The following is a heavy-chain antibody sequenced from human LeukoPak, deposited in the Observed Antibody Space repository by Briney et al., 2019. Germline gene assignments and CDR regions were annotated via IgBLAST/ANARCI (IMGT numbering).Heavy chain of an antibody. V-gene: IGHV4-34*01. Sequence: SETLSLTCAVNGGSFSGYYWTWIRQPPGKGLEWIGEINHSGITNYNPSLKSRVTISVDTSKNQFSLKLSSVTAADTAVYYCARGEDYYDQWYFDYWGQGTLVTVSS. CDR3: ARGEDYYDQWYFDY. J-gene: IGHJ4*02. CDR2: INHSGIT. CDR1: GGSFSGYY. D-gene: IGHD3-22*01.